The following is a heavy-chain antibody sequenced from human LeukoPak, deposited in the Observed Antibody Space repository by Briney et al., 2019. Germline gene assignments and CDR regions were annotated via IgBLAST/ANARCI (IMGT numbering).Heavy chain of an antibody. D-gene: IGHD3-3*01. CDR1: GFTFSSYA. V-gene: IGHV3-30*01. CDR2: ISYDGSNK. CDR3: ARAPQRYDFWSGYYTV. J-gene: IGHJ4*02. Sequence: GRSLRLSCAASGFTFSSYAMHWVRQAPGKGLEWVAVISYDGSNKYNADSVKGRFTISRDNSKNTLYLQMNSLRAEDTAVYYCARAPQRYDFWSGYYTVWGQGTLVTVSS.